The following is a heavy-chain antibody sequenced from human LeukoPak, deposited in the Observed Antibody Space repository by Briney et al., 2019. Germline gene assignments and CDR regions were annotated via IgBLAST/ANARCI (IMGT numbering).Heavy chain of an antibody. CDR1: GYSFSDYS. CDR2: ISNSGTTI. D-gene: IGHD3-16*01. Sequence: GGSLRLSCAASGYSFSDYSMSWIRQAPGKGLEWVSYISNSGTTIYYVDSVKGRFTISRDNAKNSLYLQMNSLRAEDTAVYYCAAGMNSYVYFDSWGQGTLVTVSS. CDR3: AAGMNSYVYFDS. J-gene: IGHJ4*02. V-gene: IGHV3-11*01.